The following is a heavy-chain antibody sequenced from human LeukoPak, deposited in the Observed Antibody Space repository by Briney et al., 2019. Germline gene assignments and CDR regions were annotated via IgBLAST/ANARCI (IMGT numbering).Heavy chain of an antibody. CDR3: ARGPPNWGYDY. CDR1: EFTFSSYW. J-gene: IGHJ4*02. Sequence: GGSLRLSCAASEFTFSSYWMSWVRQAPGKGLEWVANIKQDGGQIYYLDSVKGRFTVSRDNAKNSLYLQMNSLRAEDTAVYYCARGPPNWGYDYWGPGTLVTVSS. D-gene: IGHD7-27*01. V-gene: IGHV3-7*03. CDR2: IKQDGGQI.